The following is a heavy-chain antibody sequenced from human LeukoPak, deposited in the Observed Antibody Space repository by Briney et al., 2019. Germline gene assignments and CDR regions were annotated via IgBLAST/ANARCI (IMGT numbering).Heavy chain of an antibody. J-gene: IGHJ4*02. D-gene: IGHD4-11*01. Sequence: PSETLSRTCTVSGGSISSYYWSWIRRPPGKGLEWIGYIYYSGSTNYNPSLKSRVTISVDTSKNQFSLKLSSVTAADTAVYYCAREVYSNYVYYFDYWGQGTLVTVSS. CDR3: AREVYSNYVYYFDY. CDR2: IYYSGST. CDR1: GGSISSYY. V-gene: IGHV4-59*01.